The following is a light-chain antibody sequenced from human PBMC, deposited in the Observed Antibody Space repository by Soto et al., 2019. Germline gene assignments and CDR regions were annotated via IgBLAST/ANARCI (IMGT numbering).Light chain of an antibody. CDR2: LTS. V-gene: IGKV1-39*01. Sequence: DIQMTQSPPSLSASVGDRVTITCRAGQTFGNLVNWYPQRPGKAPHLLIYLTSSLQTGVPSRFSGSGSGTEFTLTINSLQPEDFATYFCQQSHRTPWTFGQGTRVE. CDR3: QQSHRTPWT. J-gene: IGKJ1*01. CDR1: QTFGNL.